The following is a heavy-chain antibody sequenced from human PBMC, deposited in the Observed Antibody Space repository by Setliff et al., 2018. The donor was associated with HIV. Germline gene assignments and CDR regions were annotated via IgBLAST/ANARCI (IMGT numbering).Heavy chain of an antibody. CDR2: INSNTYGGTT. CDR3: SRVHSPLYYDILTGYLDY. CDR1: GLTFGDYA. J-gene: IGHJ4*02. V-gene: IGHV3-49*04. Sequence: GESLKISCTASGLTFGDYAMTWVRQAPGKGLEWVGFINSNTYGGTTDYAASVKGRFTISRDDSKSSAYLLMNSLKTEDTAVYYCSRVHSPLYYDILTGYLDYWGQGTLVTVS. D-gene: IGHD3-9*01.